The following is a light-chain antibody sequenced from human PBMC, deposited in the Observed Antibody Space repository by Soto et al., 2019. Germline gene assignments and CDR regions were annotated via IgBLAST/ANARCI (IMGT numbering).Light chain of an antibody. V-gene: IGKV3-11*01. CDR2: DAS. Sequence: EIVLTQSPATLSVSPGERAALSCRASQSVSSHLAWYQQKPGQAPRLLIYDASNRATGIPARFSGSGSGTDFTLTISSLEPEDFAVYYCQHYGSSWTFGQGTKVDIK. CDR1: QSVSSH. CDR3: QHYGSSWT. J-gene: IGKJ1*01.